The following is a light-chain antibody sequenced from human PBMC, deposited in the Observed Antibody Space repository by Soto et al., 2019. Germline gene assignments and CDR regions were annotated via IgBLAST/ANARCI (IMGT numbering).Light chain of an antibody. J-gene: IGKJ1*01. CDR1: QSVSNIY. CDR3: QQYAGLVRT. Sequence: EIVLTQSPGTLSLSPGERATLSCRASQSVSNIYLAWYQQKPGQAPRLLIHGASNRATGIPDRFSGSGSGTDFTLAISRLEPEDFAVYFCQQYAGLVRTFGQGTKVEIK. CDR2: GAS. V-gene: IGKV3-20*01.